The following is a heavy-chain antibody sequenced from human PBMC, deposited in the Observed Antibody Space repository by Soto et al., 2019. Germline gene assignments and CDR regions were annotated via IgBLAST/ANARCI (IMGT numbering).Heavy chain of an antibody. D-gene: IGHD6-6*01. CDR3: ASGRYSSSSTYYYYYYGMDV. Sequence: SQTLSLTCAICGDSVSSNSAAWNWIRQSPSRGLEWRGRTYYRSKWYNDYAVSVKSRITINPDTSKNQFSLQLNSVTPEDTAVYYCASGRYSSSSTYYYYYYGMDVWGQGTTVTVSS. CDR1: GDSVSSNSAA. J-gene: IGHJ6*02. CDR2: TYYRSKWYN. V-gene: IGHV6-1*01.